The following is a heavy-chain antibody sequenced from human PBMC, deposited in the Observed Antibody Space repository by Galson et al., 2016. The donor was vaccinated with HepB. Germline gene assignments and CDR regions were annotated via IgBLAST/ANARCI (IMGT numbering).Heavy chain of an antibody. CDR2: ISNSGST. J-gene: IGHJ4*02. CDR1: GGSVRSYY. V-gene: IGHV4-59*02. Sequence: SETLSLTCSVSGGSVRSYYWSWIRQPPGKGLEWIGYISNSGSTNYNPSLKSRVTISVDLSKSQVSLKLRSLTAADTAVYYGARGRGGQPLLPAYFDYWGQGTLVTISS. D-gene: IGHD6-13*01. CDR3: ARGRGGQPLLPAYFDY.